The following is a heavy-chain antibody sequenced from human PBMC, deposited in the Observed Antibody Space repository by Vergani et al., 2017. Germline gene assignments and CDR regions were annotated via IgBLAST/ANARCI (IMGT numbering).Heavy chain of an antibody. CDR3: AKVQDPYYYYGMDV. D-gene: IGHD2-15*01. V-gene: IGHV3-23*04. J-gene: IGHJ6*02. CDR1: GFTFSSYA. Sequence: QLVESGGGWVQPGGSLRLSCAASGFTFSSYAMSWVRQAPGKGLEWVSAISGSGGSTYYADSVKGRFTISRDNSKNTLYLQMNSLRAEDTAVYYCAKVQDPYYYYGMDVWGQGTTVTVSS. CDR2: ISGSGGST.